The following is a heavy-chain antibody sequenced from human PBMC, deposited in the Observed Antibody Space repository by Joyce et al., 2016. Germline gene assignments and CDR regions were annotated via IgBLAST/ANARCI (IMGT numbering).Heavy chain of an antibody. Sequence: QVQLQESGPGLVKPSETLSLTCAVSGYSISRGYYWVWIRQPPGKRLEWIGSFSRTGTPYYNPSLEGRVTVSLDTSNDQFSLNLSSVTAADTAIYYCARAPAPTYYFDFWGQGTLVTVSS. CDR2: FSRTGTP. D-gene: IGHD2-21*01. CDR3: ARAPAPTYYFDF. V-gene: IGHV4-38-2*01. CDR1: GYSISRGYY. J-gene: IGHJ4*02.